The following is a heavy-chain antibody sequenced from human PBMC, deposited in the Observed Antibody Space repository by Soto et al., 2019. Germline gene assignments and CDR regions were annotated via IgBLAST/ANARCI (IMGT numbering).Heavy chain of an antibody. Sequence: QVQLVQAGAEVKKPGSSVKVSCKASGGTFNTYNINWVRQAPGQGLEWMGGILPIFGTTNYAQRFQGRVTITADDSTSTADMELSSLRSEDTAVDYCARDETWDSYYYYYGMDVWGQGTTVTVTS. D-gene: IGHD1-26*01. CDR3: ARDETWDSYYYYYGMDV. V-gene: IGHV1-69*01. CDR1: GGTFNTYN. CDR2: ILPIFGTT. J-gene: IGHJ6*02.